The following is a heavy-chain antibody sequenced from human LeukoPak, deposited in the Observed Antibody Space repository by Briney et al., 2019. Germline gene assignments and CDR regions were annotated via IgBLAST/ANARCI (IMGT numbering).Heavy chain of an antibody. Sequence: ASVKVSCKASGYTFTSYYMHWVRQAPGQGLEWMGIINPSGGSTSYAQKFQGRVTMTRDTSTSTVYMELGSLRSEDTAVYYCARELVVAGGFDYWGQGTLVTVSS. CDR1: GYTFTSYY. CDR3: ARELVVAGGFDY. J-gene: IGHJ4*02. D-gene: IGHD2-15*01. V-gene: IGHV1-46*01. CDR2: INPSGGST.